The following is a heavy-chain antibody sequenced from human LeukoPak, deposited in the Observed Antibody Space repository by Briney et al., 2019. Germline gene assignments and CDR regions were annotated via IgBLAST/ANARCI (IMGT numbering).Heavy chain of an antibody. V-gene: IGHV4-34*01. D-gene: IGHD5-18*01. CDR1: GGSFSGYY. J-gene: IGHJ3*02. CDR3: ARGRGYNAFDI. Sequence: KPSETLSLTCAVYGGSFSGYYWSWIRQPPGKGLEWIGEINHSGNTNDNTSLKSRVTISVDTSKNQFSLKLSSVTAADMAVYYCARGRGYNAFDIWGQGTMVTVSS. CDR2: INHSGNT.